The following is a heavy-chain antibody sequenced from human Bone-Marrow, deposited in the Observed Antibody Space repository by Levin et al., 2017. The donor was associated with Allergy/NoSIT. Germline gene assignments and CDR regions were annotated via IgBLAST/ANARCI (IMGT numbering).Heavy chain of an antibody. Sequence: GGSLRLSCAASGFTFRNHDIHWVRQAPGKGLEWVTVISNDGNKKSYGDSVKGRFIISRDNSKNTVNLQMNSLRDDDTAIYYCVRDQEDASRWFGETPEGAFDIWGQGTMVIVSS. CDR2: ISNDGNKK. CDR3: VRDQEDASRWFGETPEGAFDI. CDR1: GFTFRNHD. V-gene: IGHV3-30-3*01. D-gene: IGHD3-10*01. J-gene: IGHJ3*02.